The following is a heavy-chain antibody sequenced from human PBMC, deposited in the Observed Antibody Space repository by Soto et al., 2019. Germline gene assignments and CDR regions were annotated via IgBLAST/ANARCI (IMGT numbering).Heavy chain of an antibody. CDR3: ARDPYCSGGSCYPPPPFDY. Sequence: EVQLVESGGGLVQPGGSLRLSCAASGFTFSSYSMNWVRQAPGKGLEWVSYISSSSSTIYYADSVKGRFTISRDNAKNSLYLQMNSLRDEDTAVYYCARDPYCSGGSCYPPPPFDYWGQGTLVTVSS. V-gene: IGHV3-48*02. CDR2: ISSSSSTI. J-gene: IGHJ4*02. CDR1: GFTFSSYS. D-gene: IGHD2-15*01.